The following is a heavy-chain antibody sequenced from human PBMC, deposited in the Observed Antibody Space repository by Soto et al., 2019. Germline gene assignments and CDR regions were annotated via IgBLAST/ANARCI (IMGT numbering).Heavy chain of an antibody. J-gene: IGHJ3*02. V-gene: IGHV1-2*04. Sequence: QVQLAQSGAEVKKPGASVKVSCKASGYIFSAYYLYWVRQAPGRGLEWVGWINPDSGGTNYAQKFLGWVTMTRDTSIRTAYMELNSLRSDDTAVYYCASGETGVDDALDIWGQGTMVTVSS. CDR3: ASGETGVDDALDI. CDR2: INPDSGGT. D-gene: IGHD7-27*01. CDR1: GYIFSAYY.